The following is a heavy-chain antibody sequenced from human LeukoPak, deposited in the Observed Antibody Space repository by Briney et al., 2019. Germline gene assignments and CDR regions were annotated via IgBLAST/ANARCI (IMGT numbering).Heavy chain of an antibody. J-gene: IGHJ3*02. CDR2: INHSGST. CDR3: ARHGNDILAPDGFDI. D-gene: IGHD3-9*01. V-gene: IGHV4-34*01. CDR1: GGSFSGYY. Sequence: PSETLSLTCAVYGGSFSGYYWSWIRQPPGKGLEWIGEINHSGSTYYNQSLKSRVTISVDTSKNQFSLKLSSVTAADTAVYYCARHGNDILAPDGFDIWGQGTMVTVSS.